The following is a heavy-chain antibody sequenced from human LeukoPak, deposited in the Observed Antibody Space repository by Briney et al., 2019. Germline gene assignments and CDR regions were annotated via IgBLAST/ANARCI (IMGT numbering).Heavy chain of an antibody. V-gene: IGHV4-59*01. CDR1: GGSISSYY. D-gene: IGHD3-22*01. CDR2: IYYSGST. J-gene: IGHJ4*02. CDR3: ARVGVYDSSRRQFDY. Sequence: SETLSLTCTVSGGSISSYYWSWIRQPPGKGLEWIGYIYYSGSTNYNPSLKSRVTISVDTSKNQFSLKLSSVTAADTAVYYCARVGVYDSSRRQFDYWGQGTPVTVSS.